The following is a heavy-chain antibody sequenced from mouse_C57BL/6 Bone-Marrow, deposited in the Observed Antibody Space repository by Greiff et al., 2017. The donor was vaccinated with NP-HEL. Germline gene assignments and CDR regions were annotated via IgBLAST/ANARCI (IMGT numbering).Heavy chain of an antibody. CDR3: ARREGLYYGPYYFDY. Sequence: VQLQQSGPELVKPGASVKLSCKASGYTFTSYDINWVKQRPGQGLERIGRIYPRDGSPKYNEKFKGKATWTVDTSSSTAYMELHSLTSEDSAVYFCARREGLYYGPYYFDYWGQGTTLTVSS. J-gene: IGHJ2*01. D-gene: IGHD1-1*01. CDR1: GYTFTSYD. V-gene: IGHV1-85*01. CDR2: IYPRDGSP.